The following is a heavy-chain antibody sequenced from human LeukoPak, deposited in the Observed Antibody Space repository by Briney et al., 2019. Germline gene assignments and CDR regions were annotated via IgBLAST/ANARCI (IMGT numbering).Heavy chain of an antibody. D-gene: IGHD3-22*01. V-gene: IGHV3-23*01. Sequence: GRTLSLSCAASGFTFSNYAMSWVRQAPGKGWEWGSAVSGSGDSTYYADSVKGRFTISRDNSKNTLYLQLNSLRAEDTAVYYCAKDHEPYYYDSSGYFDYWGQETLVTVSS. CDR3: AKDHEPYYYDSSGYFDY. J-gene: IGHJ4*02. CDR1: GFTFSNYA. CDR2: VSGSGDST.